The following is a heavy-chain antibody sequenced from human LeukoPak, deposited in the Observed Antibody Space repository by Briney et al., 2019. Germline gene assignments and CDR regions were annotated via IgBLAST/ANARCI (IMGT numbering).Heavy chain of an antibody. V-gene: IGHV4-30-4*08. Sequence: SQTLSLTCTVSGGSVSSGDYYWTWIRQPPGKGLEWIGYIYSRGSAYSAPSLKSRVTVSVDTSKNQFSLKLNSVTAADTAVYYCAREPHPRGLEIGAFDIWGQGTMVTVSS. D-gene: IGHD1-1*01. CDR3: AREPHPRGLEIGAFDI. J-gene: IGHJ3*02. CDR2: IYSRGSA. CDR1: GGSVSSGDYY.